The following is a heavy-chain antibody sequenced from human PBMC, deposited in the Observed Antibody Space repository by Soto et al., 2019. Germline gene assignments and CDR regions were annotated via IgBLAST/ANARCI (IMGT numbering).Heavy chain of an antibody. Sequence: GESLKISCKGSGYSFTSYWIGWVRQMPGKGLEWMGIIYPGDSDTRYSPSFQGQVTISADKSISTAYLQWSSLKASDTAMYYCERSYASSGWYDGEDYWGQGTLVTVSS. J-gene: IGHJ4*01. V-gene: IGHV5-51*01. CDR2: IYPGDSDT. CDR3: ERSYASSGWYDGEDY. D-gene: IGHD6-19*01. CDR1: GYSFTSYW.